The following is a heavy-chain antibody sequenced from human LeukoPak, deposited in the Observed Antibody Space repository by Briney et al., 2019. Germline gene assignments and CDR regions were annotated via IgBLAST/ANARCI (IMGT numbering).Heavy chain of an antibody. CDR2: INHSGST. J-gene: IGHJ4*02. Sequence: SETLSLTCADYGGSFSGYYWSWIRQPPGKGLEWIGEINHSGSTNYNLSLKSRVTISVDTSKNQFSLKLSSVTAADTAVYYCARGYPPVKWELRGGYYFDYWGQGTLVTVSS. CDR3: ARGYPPVKWELRGGYYFDY. D-gene: IGHD1-26*01. CDR1: GGSFSGYY. V-gene: IGHV4-34*01.